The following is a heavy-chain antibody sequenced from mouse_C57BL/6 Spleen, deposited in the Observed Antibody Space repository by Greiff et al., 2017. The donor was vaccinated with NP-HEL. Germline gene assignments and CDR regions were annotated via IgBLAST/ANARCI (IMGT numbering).Heavy chain of an antibody. Sequence: VQLVESGPELVKPGASVKLSCKASGYTFTSYDINWVKQRPGQGLEWIGWIYPRDGSTKYNEKFKGKATLTVDTSSSTAYMELHSLTSEDSAVYFCARDWGYGSSNWYFDVWGTGTTVTVSS. V-gene: IGHV1-85*01. CDR2: IYPRDGST. J-gene: IGHJ1*03. D-gene: IGHD1-1*01. CDR1: GYTFTSYD. CDR3: ARDWGYGSSNWYFDV.